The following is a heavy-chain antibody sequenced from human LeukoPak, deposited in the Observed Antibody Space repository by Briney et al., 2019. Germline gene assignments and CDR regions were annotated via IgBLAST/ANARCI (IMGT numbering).Heavy chain of an antibody. CDR1: GGSISSYY. Sequence: SETLSLTCTVSGGSISSYYWSWLRQPPGKGLEWIGYIYYSGSTNYNPSLKSRVTISVDTSKNQFSLKLSSVTAADTAVYYCAGRDGWSGYYNDYFDYWGQGTLVTVSS. J-gene: IGHJ4*02. CDR2: IYYSGST. V-gene: IGHV4-59*01. CDR3: AGRDGWSGYYNDYFDY. D-gene: IGHD3-3*01.